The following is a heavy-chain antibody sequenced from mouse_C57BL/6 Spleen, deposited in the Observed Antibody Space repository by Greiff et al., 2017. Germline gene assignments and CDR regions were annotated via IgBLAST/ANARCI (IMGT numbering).Heavy chain of an antibody. Sequence: VQLQQSGAELVRPGASVKLSCKASGYTFTDYYINWVKQRPGQGLEWIARIYPGSGNTYYNEKFKGKATLTAEKSSSTAYMQLSSLTSEDSAVYFCASLQDYFDVWGTGTTVTVSS. V-gene: IGHV1-76*01. J-gene: IGHJ1*03. D-gene: IGHD2-1*01. CDR1: GYTFTDYY. CDR3: ASLQDYFDV. CDR2: IYPGSGNT.